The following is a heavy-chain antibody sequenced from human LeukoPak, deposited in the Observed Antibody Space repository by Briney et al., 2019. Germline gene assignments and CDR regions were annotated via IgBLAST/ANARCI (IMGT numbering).Heavy chain of an antibody. Sequence: PGGSLRLSSAASGFTVSSNCMTWVRQAPGKGLEWVSAIYSGGNTYYADSVKGRFTISRDNTKNTLYLQMNSLRADDTAVYYCARDVGFIVGATPGAFDIWGQGTMVTVSS. CDR2: IYSGGNT. J-gene: IGHJ3*02. CDR1: GFTVSSNC. D-gene: IGHD1-26*01. CDR3: ARDVGFIVGATPGAFDI. V-gene: IGHV3-66*01.